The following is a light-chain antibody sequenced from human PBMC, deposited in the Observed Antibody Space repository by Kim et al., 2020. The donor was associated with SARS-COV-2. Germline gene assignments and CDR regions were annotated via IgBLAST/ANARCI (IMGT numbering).Light chain of an antibody. CDR1: QSISSW. CDR3: QQYNSYT. J-gene: IGKJ2*01. Sequence: DIQMTQSPSTLSASVGDRVTITCRASQSISSWLAWYQQKPGKAPKLLIYKASSLESGVPSRFSGSGSGTEFTLTISSLQSDDFATYSCQQYNSYTFGQGTKLEI. CDR2: KAS. V-gene: IGKV1-5*03.